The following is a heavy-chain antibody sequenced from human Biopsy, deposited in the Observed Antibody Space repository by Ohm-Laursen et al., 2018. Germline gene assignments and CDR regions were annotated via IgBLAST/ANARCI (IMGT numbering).Heavy chain of an antibody. CDR2: MNPNSGNT. J-gene: IGHJ6*02. D-gene: IGHD3-10*01. Sequence: ASVKVSCKASGYTFTSYDINWVRQATGQGLEWMGWMNPNSGNTDYAQKFQGRVIMTRNTSISTAYMELNSLRSEDTAVYYCARGSFWFGGNYYYYGMDVWGQGTTVTVSS. CDR1: GYTFTSYD. V-gene: IGHV1-8*01. CDR3: ARGSFWFGGNYYYYGMDV.